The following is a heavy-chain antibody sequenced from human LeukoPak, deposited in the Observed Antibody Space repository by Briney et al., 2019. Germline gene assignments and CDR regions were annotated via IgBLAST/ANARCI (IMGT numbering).Heavy chain of an antibody. J-gene: IGHJ6*03. CDR3: AREIGAYYYYYMDV. CDR2: IYTSGST. CDR1: GGSISSYY. Sequence: SETLSLTCTVSGGSISSYYWSWIRQPAGKGLEWVGRIYTSGSTNYNPSLKSRVTMSVDTSKNQFSLKLSSVTAADTAVSYCAREIGAYYYYYMDVWGKGTTVTVSS. D-gene: IGHD3-22*01. V-gene: IGHV4-4*07.